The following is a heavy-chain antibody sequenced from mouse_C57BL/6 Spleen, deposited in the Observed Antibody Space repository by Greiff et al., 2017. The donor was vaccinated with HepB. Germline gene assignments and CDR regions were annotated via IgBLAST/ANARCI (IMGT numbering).Heavy chain of an antibody. CDR2: IYPRSGNT. CDR1: GYTFTSYG. Sequence: QVHVKQSGAELARPGASVKLSCKASGYTFTSYGISWVKQRTGQGLEWIGEIYPRSGNTYYNEKFKGKATLTADKSSSTAYMELRSLTSEDSAVYFCARKDKGYAMDYWGQGTSVTVSS. D-gene: IGHD1-3*01. J-gene: IGHJ4*01. V-gene: IGHV1-81*01. CDR3: ARKDKGYAMDY.